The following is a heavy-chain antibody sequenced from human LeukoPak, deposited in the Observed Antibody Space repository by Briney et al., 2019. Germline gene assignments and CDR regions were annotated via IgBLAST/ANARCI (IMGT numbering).Heavy chain of an antibody. J-gene: IGHJ4*02. CDR1: GWYFSGYY. D-gene: IGHD3-22*01. V-gene: IGHV4-34*01. Sequence: SETLSLTCAVYGWYFSGYYWSWIRQPPGKGLEWIGEINHSGSTNYNPSLKSRVTISVDTSKNQFSLKLSSVTAADTAVYYCARGHDSSGYYYSETSDYWGQGTLVTVSS. CDR2: INHSGST. CDR3: ARGHDSSGYYYSETSDY.